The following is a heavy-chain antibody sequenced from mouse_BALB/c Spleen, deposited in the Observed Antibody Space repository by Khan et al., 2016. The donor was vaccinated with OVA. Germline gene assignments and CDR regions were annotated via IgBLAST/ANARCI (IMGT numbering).Heavy chain of an antibody. CDR2: IWSDGTT. CDR3: ASKSYMYDFTY. J-gene: IGHJ3*01. CDR1: GFSLTTYG. V-gene: IGHV2-2*01. D-gene: IGHD2-14*01. Sequence: QVQLKQSGPGLVLPSQSLSITCTVSGFSLTTYGIHWVSQSPGKGLEWLGVIWSDGTTDFHAAFISRMSISKDKSKSQVFFKVNSLQPDDTAMYXCASKSYMYDFTYGGQGTLVTVSA.